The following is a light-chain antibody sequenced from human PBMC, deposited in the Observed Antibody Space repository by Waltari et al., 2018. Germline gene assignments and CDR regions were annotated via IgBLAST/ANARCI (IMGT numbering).Light chain of an antibody. V-gene: IGLV2-14*03. CDR3: SSYTSSSTMV. Sequence: QSALTQPASVSGSPGQSITISCTGTSSDVGGYNYVSWYQRHPGKAPKLMIYDVSDRPSGVSERVSSSKSGNTAALTISGLQAEDEGDYYCSSYTSSSTMVFGGGTKLTVL. J-gene: IGLJ2*01. CDR1: SSDVGGYNY. CDR2: DVS.